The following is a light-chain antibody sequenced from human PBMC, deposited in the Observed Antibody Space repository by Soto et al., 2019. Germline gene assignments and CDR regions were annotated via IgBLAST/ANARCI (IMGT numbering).Light chain of an antibody. CDR2: AAS. V-gene: IGKV1-39*01. Sequence: DIQMTQSPSSLSASVGDRVTITCRASQSINSYLNWYQQKPGKAPKLLIYAASSLQSGVPSRFSGSGSGTDFTLTISSLQPEYFATYYCQQSYSTPPTFGQGTKLEIK. CDR1: QSINSY. J-gene: IGKJ2*01. CDR3: QQSYSTPPT.